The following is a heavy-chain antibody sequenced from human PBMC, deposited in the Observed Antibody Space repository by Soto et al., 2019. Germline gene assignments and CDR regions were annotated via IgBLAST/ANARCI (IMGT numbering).Heavy chain of an antibody. CDR2: IYPGDSDT. CDR1: GYSFTSSW. V-gene: IGHV5-51*01. Sequence: WESQKISCEGSGYSFTSSWIGWVRQMPGKGLEWMGIIYPGDSDTRYSPSFQGQVTISADKSISTAYLQWSSLKASDTAMYYCAGHAKPNDYYYGMDVWHKRTTVTVSS. CDR3: AGHAKPNDYYYGMDV. J-gene: IGHJ6*04.